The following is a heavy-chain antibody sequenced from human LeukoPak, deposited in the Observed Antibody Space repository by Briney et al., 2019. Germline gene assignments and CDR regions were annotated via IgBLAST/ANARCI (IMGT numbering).Heavy chain of an antibody. Sequence: ASVKVSCKASGYTFTTYGITWVRQAPRQGLEWMGWISAYNGDTNYAQKFQGRFTMTTDTSTSTANMELRSLRSDDTAVYYCARDHSSSCQLLDYWGQGTLVTISS. D-gene: IGHD6-13*01. V-gene: IGHV1-18*01. CDR1: GYTFTTYG. CDR3: ARDHSSSCQLLDY. CDR2: ISAYNGDT. J-gene: IGHJ4*02.